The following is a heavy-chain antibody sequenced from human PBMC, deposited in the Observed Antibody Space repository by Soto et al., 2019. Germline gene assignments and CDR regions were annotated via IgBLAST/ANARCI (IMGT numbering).Heavy chain of an antibody. V-gene: IGHV4-59*01. D-gene: IGHD3-22*01. CDR3: ARGYDSSGYYYYYYGMDV. CDR1: GGSISSYY. J-gene: IGHJ6*02. CDR2: IYYSGST. Sequence: SLTCTVSGGSISSYYWSWIRQPPGKGLEWIGYIYYSGSTNYNPSLKSRVTISVDTSKNQFSLKLSSVTAADTAVYYCARGYDSSGYYYYYYGMDVWGQGTTVTVSS.